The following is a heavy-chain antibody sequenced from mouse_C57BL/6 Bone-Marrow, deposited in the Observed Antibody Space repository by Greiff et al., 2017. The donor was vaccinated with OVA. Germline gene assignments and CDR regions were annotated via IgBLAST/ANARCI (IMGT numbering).Heavy chain of an antibody. CDR1: GFSFNTYA. CDR3: VGDYIGSSYGGYAMDY. V-gene: IGHV10-1*01. CDR2: IRRKSNNYAT. D-gene: IGHD1-1*01. Sequence: EADGGLVQPKGSLKLSCAASGFSFNTYAMHWVRQAPGKGLEWVARIRRKSNNYATYYADSVKDRFTISRNDSESMIYMQMNNLKTEETAMYYCVGDYIGSSYGGYAMDYWGQGTSVTVSS. J-gene: IGHJ4*01.